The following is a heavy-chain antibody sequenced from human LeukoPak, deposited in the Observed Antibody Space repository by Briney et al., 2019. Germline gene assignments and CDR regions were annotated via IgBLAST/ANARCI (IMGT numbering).Heavy chain of an antibody. D-gene: IGHD3-10*01. CDR3: ARGSYSGSGSYYSPFDY. V-gene: IGHV3-53*01. Sequence: PAGSLRLSCAASGFTVSSKYMSWVRQAPGQGLEGVSVIYSGGNTYYADSVNCRFTISRDISKNTMYLQMTSLRAEDAAVYYCARGSYSGSGSYYSPFDYWGQGTLVTVCS. CDR2: IYSGGNT. CDR1: GFTVSSKY. J-gene: IGHJ4*02.